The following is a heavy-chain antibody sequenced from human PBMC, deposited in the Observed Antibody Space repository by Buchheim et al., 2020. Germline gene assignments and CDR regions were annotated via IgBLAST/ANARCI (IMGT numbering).Heavy chain of an antibody. D-gene: IGHD3-3*01. J-gene: IGHJ6*02. V-gene: IGHV4-39*01. CDR1: GGSISSSSYY. CDR3: ARNYDFWSGYYSPYDYYGMDV. CDR2: IYYSGST. Sequence: QLQLQESGPGLVKPSETLSLTCTVSGGSISSSSYYWGWIRQPPGKGLEWIGSIYYSGSTYYNPSLKSRVTISVDTSKKKFSLKLTSVTAADTAVYYCARNYDFWSGYYSPYDYYGMDVWGQGTT.